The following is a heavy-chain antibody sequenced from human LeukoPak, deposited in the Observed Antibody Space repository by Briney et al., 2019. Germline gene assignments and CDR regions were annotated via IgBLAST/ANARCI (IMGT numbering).Heavy chain of an antibody. D-gene: IGHD5-24*01. J-gene: IGHJ5*02. CDR2: IYHSGST. CDR3: ARSFYNTGGRFDP. CDR1: GYSISNRYY. Sequence: SETLSLTCTVSGYSISNRYYWGWIRQPPGKGLEWIGSIYHSGSTDYNASLKSRVTISVDTSKNQFSLKLSSVTDADTAMYYCARSFYNTGGRFDPWGQGTLVTVSS. V-gene: IGHV4-38-2*02.